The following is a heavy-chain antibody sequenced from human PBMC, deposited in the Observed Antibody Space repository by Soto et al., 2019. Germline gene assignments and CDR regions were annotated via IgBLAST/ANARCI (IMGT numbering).Heavy chain of an antibody. CDR2: FIPVLRKS. CDR3: ARMGPYDAVDM. CDR1: GGALYTYT. J-gene: IGHJ3*02. Sequence: QVQLVQSGAELKKPGSSVKVSCKTSGGALYTYTITWVRQAPGQGLEWMGRFIPVLRKSDYAQKFVGRVTITADTSTSTAYMGLSSLRHDDTAVYCCARMGPYDAVDMWGQGTTVTVFS. D-gene: IGHD3-16*01. V-gene: IGHV1-69*02.